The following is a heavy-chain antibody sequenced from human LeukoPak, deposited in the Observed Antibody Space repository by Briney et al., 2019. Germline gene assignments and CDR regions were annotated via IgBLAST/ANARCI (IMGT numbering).Heavy chain of an antibody. Sequence: GGSLRLSCVASGFTFSHAWMSWVRQAPGKGLEWVGRIKSKTDGGTTDYAAPVKGRFTISRDDSKNTLYLQMSSLRTEDTAVYYCPTDYGDGDYWGQGTLVTVSS. CDR1: GFTFSHAW. D-gene: IGHD4-17*01. J-gene: IGHJ4*02. V-gene: IGHV3-15*01. CDR3: PTDYGDGDY. CDR2: IKSKTDGGTT.